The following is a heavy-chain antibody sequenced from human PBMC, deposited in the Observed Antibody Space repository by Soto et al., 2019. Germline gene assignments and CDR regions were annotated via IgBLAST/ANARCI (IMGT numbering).Heavy chain of an antibody. J-gene: IGHJ6*02. CDR2: ISYGGRNE. Sequence: QVQLVESGGGVVQPGRSLRLSCAASGFTFSRYAMHWVRQVPGKGLEWVAIISYGGRNEFYADSVQGRFTISRDNSKNTVYLQMNSLRAEDKDVYDCENGHECEWYDGYCYLMDVWGQGTTVTVSS. V-gene: IGHV3-30*18. D-gene: IGHD3-3*01. CDR3: ENGHECEWYDGYCYLMDV. CDR1: GFTFSRYA.